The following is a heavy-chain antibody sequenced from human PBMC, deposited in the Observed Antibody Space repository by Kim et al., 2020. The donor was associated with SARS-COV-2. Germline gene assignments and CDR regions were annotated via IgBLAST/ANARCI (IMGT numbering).Heavy chain of an antibody. CDR3: ASHSSSWSYFDY. D-gene: IGHD6-13*01. CDR2: IYYSGST. CDR1: GGSISSGGYY. J-gene: IGHJ4*02. Sequence: SETLSLTCTVSGGSISSGGYYWSWIRQHPGKGLEWIGYIYYSGSTYYNPSLKSRVTISVDTSKNQFSLKLSSVTAADTAVYYCASHSSSWSYFDYWGQGTLVTVSS. V-gene: IGHV4-31*03.